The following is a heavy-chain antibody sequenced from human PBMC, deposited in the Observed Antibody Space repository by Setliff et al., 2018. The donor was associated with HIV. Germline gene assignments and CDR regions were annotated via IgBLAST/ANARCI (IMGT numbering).Heavy chain of an antibody. CDR3: ARGLFRFMDWPHYMDV. J-gene: IGHJ6*03. CDR2: INSDGSST. CDR1: GFTFSRDW. Sequence: GGSLRLSCVASGFTFSRDWMLWVRQVPGKGLVWVSRINSDGSSTSYADFVRGRFTISRDNAKNSLYLQMNSLRGEDTGVYYCARGLFRFMDWPHYMDVWGIGTTVTVSS. D-gene: IGHD3-3*01. V-gene: IGHV3-74*01.